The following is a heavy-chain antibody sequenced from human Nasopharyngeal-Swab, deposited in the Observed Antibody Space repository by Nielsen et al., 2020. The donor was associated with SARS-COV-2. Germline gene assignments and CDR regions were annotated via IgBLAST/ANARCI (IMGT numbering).Heavy chain of an antibody. CDR3: AKEALAYCGGDCYSGYFQH. Sequence: GGSLRLSCAASGFTFSSYAMHWVRQAPGKGLEWVAVISYDGSNKYYADSVKGRFTISRDNSKNTLYLQMNSLRAEDTALYYCAKEALAYCGGDCYSGYFQHWGQGTLVTVSS. J-gene: IGHJ1*01. D-gene: IGHD2-21*02. CDR2: ISYDGSNK. V-gene: IGHV3-30-3*01. CDR1: GFTFSSYA.